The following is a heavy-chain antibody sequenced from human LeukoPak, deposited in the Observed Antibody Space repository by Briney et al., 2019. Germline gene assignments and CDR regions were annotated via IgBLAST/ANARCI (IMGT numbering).Heavy chain of an antibody. V-gene: IGHV4-39*07. D-gene: IGHD2-2*01. CDR1: GGSISSSSYY. Sequence: PSETLSLTCTVSGGSISSSSYYWGWIRQPPGKGLEWIGSIYYSGSTYYNPSLKSRVTISVDTSKNQFSLKLSSVTAADTAVYYCARDETRSHSAAPPYWGQGTLVTVSS. CDR2: IYYSGST. CDR3: ARDETRSHSAAPPY. J-gene: IGHJ4*02.